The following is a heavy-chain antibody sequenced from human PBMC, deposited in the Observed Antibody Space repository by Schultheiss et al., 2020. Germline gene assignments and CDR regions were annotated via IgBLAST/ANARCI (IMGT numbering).Heavy chain of an antibody. CDR2: IHYSVNT. Sequence: SETLSLTCTVSGGSISSSSCYWSWIRQPPGKGLEWIGYIHYSVNTKYNVSLKSRVTISVDTSKNQFSLKLSSVTAADTAVYYCARHRAARFGEDGMDVWGQGTTVTVSS. J-gene: IGHJ6*02. CDR1: GGSISSSSCY. D-gene: IGHD3-10*01. CDR3: ARHRAARFGEDGMDV. V-gene: IGHV4-61*05.